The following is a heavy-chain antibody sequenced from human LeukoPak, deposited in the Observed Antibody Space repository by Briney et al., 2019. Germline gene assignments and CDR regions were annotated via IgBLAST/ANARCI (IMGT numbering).Heavy chain of an antibody. CDR2: IGTAGDT. CDR1: GFTFSSYD. Sequence: GGSLRLSCAASGFTFSSYDMHWVRQATGKGLEWVSAIGTAGDTYYPGSVKGRFTISRENAKNTLYLQMNSLRAEDTAVYYCAKDRGMFLVGYLDYWGQGTLVTVSS. D-gene: IGHD2-15*01. CDR3: AKDRGMFLVGYLDY. J-gene: IGHJ4*02. V-gene: IGHV3-13*01.